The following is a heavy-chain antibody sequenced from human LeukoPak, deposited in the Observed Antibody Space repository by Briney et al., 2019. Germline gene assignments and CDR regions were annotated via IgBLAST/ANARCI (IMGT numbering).Heavy chain of an antibody. CDR3: ARVGDYGGNQNFDY. V-gene: IGHV4-30-4*01. CDR1: GGSISSGDYY. D-gene: IGHD4-23*01. CDR2: IYYSGST. Sequence: SETLSLTCTVSGGSISSGDYYWSWIRQPPGKGLEWIGYIYYSGSTYYNPSLKSRVTISVDTSKNQFSLKLSSVTAADTAVYYCARVGDYGGNQNFDYWGQGTLATVSS. J-gene: IGHJ4*02.